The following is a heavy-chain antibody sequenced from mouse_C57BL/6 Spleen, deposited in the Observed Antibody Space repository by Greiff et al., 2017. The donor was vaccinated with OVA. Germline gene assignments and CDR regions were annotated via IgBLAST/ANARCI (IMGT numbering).Heavy chain of an antibody. CDR2: IYPGSGST. J-gene: IGHJ4*01. CDR1: GYTFTSYW. Sequence: VKLQQPGAELVKPGASVKMSCKASGYTFTSYWITWVKQRPGQGLEWIGDIYPGSGSTNYNEKFKSKATLSVDTSSSTAYMQLSSLTSEDSAVYYCARARIYDGYYVGAMDYWGQGTSVTVSS. D-gene: IGHD2-3*01. V-gene: IGHV1-55*01. CDR3: ARARIYDGYYVGAMDY.